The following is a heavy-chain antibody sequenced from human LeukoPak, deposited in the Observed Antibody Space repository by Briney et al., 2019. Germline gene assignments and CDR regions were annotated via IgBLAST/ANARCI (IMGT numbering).Heavy chain of an antibody. CDR2: ISSSSSYI. J-gene: IGHJ6*03. D-gene: IGHD2-15*01. CDR1: GFTFSSYS. CDR3: ARGYCSGGSCYYYMDV. Sequence: GGSLRLSCAASGFTFSSYSMNWVCQAPGKGLEWVLSISSSSSYIYYADSVKGRFTISRDNAKNSLYLQMNSLRAEDTAVYYCARGYCSGGSCYYYMDVWGKGTTVTVSS. V-gene: IGHV3-21*01.